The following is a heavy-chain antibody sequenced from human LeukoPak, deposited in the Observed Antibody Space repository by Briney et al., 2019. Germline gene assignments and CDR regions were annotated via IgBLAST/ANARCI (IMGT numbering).Heavy chain of an antibody. CDR1: GFTVSSNY. Sequence: GGSLRLSCAASGFTVSSNYMSWVRQAPGKGLEWVSVIYSGGSTYYADSVKGRFAISRDNSKNTLYLQMNSLRAEDTAVYYCARRSSSPHYFDYWGQGTLVTVSS. D-gene: IGHD6-6*01. J-gene: IGHJ4*02. V-gene: IGHV3-66*04. CDR3: ARRSSSPHYFDY. CDR2: IYSGGST.